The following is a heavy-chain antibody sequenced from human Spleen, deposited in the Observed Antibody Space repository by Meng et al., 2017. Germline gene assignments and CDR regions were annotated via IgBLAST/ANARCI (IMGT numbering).Heavy chain of an antibody. CDR3: AGSMIAAFDI. D-gene: IGHD3-22*01. CDR1: GFTFSGYW. CDR2: INSDGNST. Sequence: GESLKISCAVSGFTFSGYWMYWVRQPPGKGLVWVSRINSDGNSTSYAESVKGRFTISRDNAKNTLYLQMNSLRAEDTAMYYCAGSMIAAFDIWGQGTMVTVSS. J-gene: IGHJ3*02. V-gene: IGHV3-74*01.